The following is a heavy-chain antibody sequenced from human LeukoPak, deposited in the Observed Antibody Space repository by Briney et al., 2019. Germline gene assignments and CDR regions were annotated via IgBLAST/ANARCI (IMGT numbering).Heavy chain of an antibody. D-gene: IGHD4-17*01. CDR2: IYYSGST. V-gene: IGHV4-59*01. J-gene: IGHJ6*02. Sequence: PSETLSLTCTVSGGSISSYYWSWIRQPPGKGLEWIGYIYYSGSTNYNPSLKSRVTISVDTSKNQFSLKLSSVTAADTAVYYCAGYGGNPYYYYGMDVWGQGITVTVSS. CDR3: AGYGGNPYYYYGMDV. CDR1: GGSISSYY.